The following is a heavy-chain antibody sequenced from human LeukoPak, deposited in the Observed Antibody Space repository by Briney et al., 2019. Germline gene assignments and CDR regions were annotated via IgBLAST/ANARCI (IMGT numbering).Heavy chain of an antibody. V-gene: IGHV3-7*03. J-gene: IGHJ4*02. CDR1: GFTFSSYW. D-gene: IGHD1-26*01. CDR2: IKQDGSEK. Sequence: PGGSLRLSCAASGFTFSSYWMSWVRQAPGKGLEWVANIKQDGSEKYYVDSVKGRFTISRDNAKNSLYLQMNSLRAEDTAVYYCANTRGSGSYWVDYWGQGTLVTVSS. CDR3: ANTRGSGSYWVDY.